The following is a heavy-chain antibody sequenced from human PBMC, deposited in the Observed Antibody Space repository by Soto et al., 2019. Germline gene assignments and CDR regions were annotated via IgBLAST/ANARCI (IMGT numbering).Heavy chain of an antibody. CDR3: AKPSSTIVLMVYATDY. J-gene: IGHJ4*02. CDR2: ISGSGGST. V-gene: IGHV3-23*01. Sequence: GGSLRLSCAASGFTFSSYAMSWVRQAPGKGLEWVSAISGSGGSTYYADSVKGRFTISRDNSKNTLYLQMNSLRAEDTAVYYCAKPSSTIVLMVYATDYWGQGTLVTVSS. D-gene: IGHD2-8*01. CDR1: GFTFSSYA.